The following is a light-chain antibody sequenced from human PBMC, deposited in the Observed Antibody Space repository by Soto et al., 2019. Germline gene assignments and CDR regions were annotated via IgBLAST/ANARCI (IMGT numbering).Light chain of an antibody. J-gene: IGKJ1*01. Sequence: DIKMTQSPSSLSASVGDTVTIDRGESQSISRYLNWYPQKPRKAHKLLIYAASSLQSGVPSRFSGSGSWTDFTLTISSLQTEDFATYYCQQSYSSPPWTFGQGTKVDIK. CDR3: QQSYSSPPWT. V-gene: IGKV1-39*01. CDR2: AAS. CDR1: QSISRY.